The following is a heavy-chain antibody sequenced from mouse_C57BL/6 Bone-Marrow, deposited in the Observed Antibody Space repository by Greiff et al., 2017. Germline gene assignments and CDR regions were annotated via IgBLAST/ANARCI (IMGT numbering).Heavy chain of an antibody. D-gene: IGHD2-10*02. V-gene: IGHV2-2*01. J-gene: IGHJ2*01. CDR1: GFSLTSYG. CDR2: IWSGGGT. CDR3: ARNFPSAAYYFDY. Sequence: QVQLQQSGPGLVQPSQSLSITCTVSGFSLTSYGVHWVRQSPGKGLEWLGVIWSGGGTDYNAAFISRLSISKANSTGQVCFKMNSLQADDTAIYYCARNFPSAAYYFDYWGQGTTLTVSS.